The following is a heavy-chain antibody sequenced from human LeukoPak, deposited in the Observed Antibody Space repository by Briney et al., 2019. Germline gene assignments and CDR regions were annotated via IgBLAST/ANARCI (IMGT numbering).Heavy chain of an antibody. CDR1: GPTVSGHD. CDR2: FYRVGNI. J-gene: IGHJ6*03. CDR3: ARNYYYYMDV. V-gene: IGHV3-53*01. Sequence: GGSLRLSCAVSGPTVSGHDMTWVRQAPGKGLEWVSVFYRVGNIDYADSVKGRFTISRDNSKNTVYLQMSSLRAEDTAVYFCARNYYYYMDVWGKGTTVTISS.